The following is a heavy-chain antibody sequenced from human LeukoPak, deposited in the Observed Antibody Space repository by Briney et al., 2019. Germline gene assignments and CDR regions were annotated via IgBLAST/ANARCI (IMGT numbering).Heavy chain of an antibody. CDR3: AGSWFYRDYFEY. D-gene: IGHD3-10*01. CDR1: GFTFTNYA. J-gene: IGHJ4*02. CDR2: LSYDGSNE. V-gene: IGHV3-30*03. Sequence: SGGSLRLSCAASGFTFTNYAMSWVRQAPGKGLEWVAVLSYDGSNEYYADSVKGRFTISRDNSKNTLYLQMNSLRVEDTAVYYCAGSWFYRDYFEYWGQGTLVTASS.